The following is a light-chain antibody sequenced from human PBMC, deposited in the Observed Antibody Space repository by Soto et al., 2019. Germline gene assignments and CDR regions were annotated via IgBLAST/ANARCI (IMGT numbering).Light chain of an antibody. CDR1: QDISSW. CDR3: QQGYSFAFT. CDR2: AAS. J-gene: IGKJ3*01. V-gene: IGKV1-12*01. Sequence: DIQMTQSPSSVSASVGDRVTINCRASQDISSWLAWYQQKPGKAPKLLIYAASNLQSGVPSRFSGSGSGTDFTLTISSLQPEDFANSFCQQGYSFAFTFGPGTKV.